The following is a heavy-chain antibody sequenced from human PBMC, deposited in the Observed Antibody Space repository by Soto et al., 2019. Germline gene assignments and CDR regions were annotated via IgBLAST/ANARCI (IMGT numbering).Heavy chain of an antibody. CDR1: GYTKTCYA. D-gene: IGHD6-13*01. V-gene: IGHV1-8*02. CDR2: MNPNSGNT. Sequence: GASVKVSCKASGYTKTCYAMHWVRQANEQGLEWMGWMNPNSGNTGYAQKFQGRVTMTRNTSISTAYMELSSLRSEDTAVYYCARRGYSSSWYYYYYYGMDVWGQGTTVTVSS. J-gene: IGHJ6*02. CDR3: ARRGYSSSWYYYYYYGMDV.